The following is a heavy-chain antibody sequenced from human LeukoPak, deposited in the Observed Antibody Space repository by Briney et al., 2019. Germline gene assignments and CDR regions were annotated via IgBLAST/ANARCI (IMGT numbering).Heavy chain of an antibody. Sequence: PGGSLRLSCAASGITFSSYWMHWVRQAPGKGLVWLSRINSGGSSTSYAGSVKGRFTISRDNANNTLYLQMNSLRADDTAVYYCARASGTDSTGYVQIDFWGQGTLVTVSS. CDR2: INSGGSST. CDR1: GITFSSYW. J-gene: IGHJ4*02. D-gene: IGHD3-22*01. V-gene: IGHV3-74*01. CDR3: ARASGTDSTGYVQIDF.